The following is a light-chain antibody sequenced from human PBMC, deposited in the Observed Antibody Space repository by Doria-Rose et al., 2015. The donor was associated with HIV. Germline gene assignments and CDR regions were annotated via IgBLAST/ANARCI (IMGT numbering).Light chain of an antibody. CDR1: SSNIGAGYD. CDR3: RSYDSSLSGSGV. V-gene: IGLV1-40*01. Sequence: SCTGSSSNIGAGYDVHWYQQLPGTAPKLLIYGNSNRPSGVPDRVSGSKSGTSASLAITGLQAEDEATYYCRSYDSSLSGSGVFGGGTKLTVL. CDR2: GNS. J-gene: IGLJ3*02.